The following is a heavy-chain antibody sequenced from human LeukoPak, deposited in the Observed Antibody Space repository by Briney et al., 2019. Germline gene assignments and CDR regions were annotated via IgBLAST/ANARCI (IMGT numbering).Heavy chain of an antibody. V-gene: IGHV4-59*08. CDR3: ARHVSVGNLCYFDH. CDR1: GGFIRSSF. CDR2: MYYSGST. J-gene: IGHJ4*02. D-gene: IGHD1-26*01. Sequence: SETLSLTCIVSGGFIRSSFWSWIRQPPGKELEWIAYMYYSGSTNSNPSLKSRVTVSVDTSKNQFSLKLSSVTAADSAVYYCARHVSVGNLCYFDHWGQGIPVTVSS.